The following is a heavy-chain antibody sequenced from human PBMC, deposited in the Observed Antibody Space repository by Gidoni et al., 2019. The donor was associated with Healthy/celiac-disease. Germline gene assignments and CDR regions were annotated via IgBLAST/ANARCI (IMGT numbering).Heavy chain of an antibody. Sequence: QVHLVESGVGLVKPGGSLRLSCSASGFTFSYYYMSWIRQAQGKGLEWVSYISSSGSTIYYADSVKGRFTISRDNAKNSLYLQMNSLRAEDTAVYYCARGAVAAPPRYYYDYYGMDVWGQGTTVTVSS. CDR1: GFTFSYYY. V-gene: IGHV3-11*01. CDR2: ISSSGSTI. D-gene: IGHD6-19*01. J-gene: IGHJ6*02. CDR3: ARGAVAAPPRYYYDYYGMDV.